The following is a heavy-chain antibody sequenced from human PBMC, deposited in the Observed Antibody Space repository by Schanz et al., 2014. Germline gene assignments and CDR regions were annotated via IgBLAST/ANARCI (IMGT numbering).Heavy chain of an antibody. Sequence: VRKTPGKGLESVAKISPDGSGKYYVVSVEGRFTISRDSARNSLYLQMSSLRAEDTAVYYCARGTPFLCDYWGQGTLVTVSS. CDR2: ISPDGSGK. CDR3: ARGTPFLCDY. J-gene: IGHJ4*02. V-gene: IGHV3-7*01. D-gene: IGHD3-16*01.